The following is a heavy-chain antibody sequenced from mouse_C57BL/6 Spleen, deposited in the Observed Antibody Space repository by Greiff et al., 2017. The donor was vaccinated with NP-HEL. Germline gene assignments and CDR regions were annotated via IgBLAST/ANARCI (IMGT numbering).Heavy chain of an antibody. Sequence: QVQLQQSGAELVKPGASVKLSCKASGYTFTEYTIHWVKQRSGQGLEWIGWFYPGSGSIKYNEKFKDKATLTADKSSSTVYMELSRLTSEDSAVYFCARHEENYGYDEGYAMDYWGQGTSVTVSS. J-gene: IGHJ4*01. CDR1: GYTFTEYT. CDR3: ARHEENYGYDEGYAMDY. V-gene: IGHV1-62-2*01. D-gene: IGHD2-2*01. CDR2: FYPGSGSI.